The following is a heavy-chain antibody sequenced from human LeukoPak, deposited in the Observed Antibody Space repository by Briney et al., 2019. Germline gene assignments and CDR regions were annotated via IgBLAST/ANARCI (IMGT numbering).Heavy chain of an antibody. Sequence: PSETLSLTCAVSGGSISSSNWWSWVRQPPGKGLEWIGEIYHSGSTNYNPSLKSRVTISVDKSKNQFSLKLSSVTAADTAVYYCARAPLSSNFIDDAFDIWGQGTMVTVSS. V-gene: IGHV4-4*02. CDR1: GGSISSSNW. D-gene: IGHD2-2*01. CDR2: IYHSGST. J-gene: IGHJ3*02. CDR3: ARAPLSSNFIDDAFDI.